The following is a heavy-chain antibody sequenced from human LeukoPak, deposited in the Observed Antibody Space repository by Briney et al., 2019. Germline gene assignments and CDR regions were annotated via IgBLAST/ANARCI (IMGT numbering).Heavy chain of an antibody. V-gene: IGHV4-59*12. Sequence: SETLSLTCTVSGGSISSYYWSWIRQPPGKGLEWFGYIYYSRSTNYNPSLKSRVTISADTSKNHFSLQLNSVPPEDSAVYYCAREGGMGALFWGHGTLVTVSS. CDR2: IYYSRST. J-gene: IGHJ4*01. CDR3: AREGGMGALF. D-gene: IGHD1-26*01. CDR1: GGSISSYY.